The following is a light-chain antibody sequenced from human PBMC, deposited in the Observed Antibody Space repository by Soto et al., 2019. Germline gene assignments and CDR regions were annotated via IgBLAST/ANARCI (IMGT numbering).Light chain of an antibody. Sequence: IQMTQSPSTLSASVGDTVTITCRASQTISVSLAWYQQKPGKAPNLLIYDASTLQGGVPSRFSGSGSGTESTLTVTSLQPEDFATNSCQKYDKYTEIGHGTKV. V-gene: IGKV1-5*01. CDR3: QKYDKYTE. CDR2: DAS. J-gene: IGKJ1*01. CDR1: QTISVS.